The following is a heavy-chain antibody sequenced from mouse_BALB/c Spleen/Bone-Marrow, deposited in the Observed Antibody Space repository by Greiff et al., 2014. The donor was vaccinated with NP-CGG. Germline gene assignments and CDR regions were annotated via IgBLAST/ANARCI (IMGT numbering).Heavy chain of an antibody. Sequence: VQLQQPGAELVKPGASVKLSCTASGFNIKDTYMHWVKQRPEQGLEWIGRIDPANGNTKFAPKFQGKATITADTSSNKAYLHLSNLSYEDAAVYYCARGIPYYAMDFWGQGTSVTVSS. CDR2: IDPANGNT. D-gene: IGHD5-1-1*01. CDR1: GFNIKDTY. CDR3: ARGIPYYAMDF. J-gene: IGHJ4*01. V-gene: IGHV14-3*02.